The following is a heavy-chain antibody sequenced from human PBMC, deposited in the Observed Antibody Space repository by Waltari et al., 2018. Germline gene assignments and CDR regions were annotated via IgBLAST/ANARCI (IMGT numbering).Heavy chain of an antibody. V-gene: IGHV1-46*01. D-gene: IGHD3-16*01. CDR2: INPSDGYT. CDR3: ARVSLLRTFGQENWFDP. Sequence: QVQLVQSGAEVKKPGASVNVSCKASGYTFVNYHMHWVRQAPGQGLEWMGRINPSDGYTSYAQRFQDRVTMTRDTSTGTVYMELSSLRSEDTAVYYCARVSLLRTFGQENWFDPWGQGTLITVSS. CDR1: GYTFVNYH. J-gene: IGHJ5*02.